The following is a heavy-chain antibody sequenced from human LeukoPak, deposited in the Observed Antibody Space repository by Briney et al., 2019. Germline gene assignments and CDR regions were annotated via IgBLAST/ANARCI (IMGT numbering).Heavy chain of an antibody. Sequence: TLSPTCTVSGGSISSYYWSWIRQPPGKALEWLARIDWDDDKYYSTSLKTRLTISKDTSKNQVVFTMTNMDPVDTATYYCARIGYYGRSGYSYFDYWGQGTLVTVSS. J-gene: IGHJ4*02. CDR3: ARIGYYGRSGYSYFDY. V-gene: IGHV2-70*11. CDR2: IDWDDDK. CDR1: GGSISSYY. D-gene: IGHD3-22*01.